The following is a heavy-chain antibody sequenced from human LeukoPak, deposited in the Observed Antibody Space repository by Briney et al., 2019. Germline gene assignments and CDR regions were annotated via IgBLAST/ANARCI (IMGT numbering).Heavy chain of an antibody. CDR1: GFTFNDYA. CDR3: AKDSQPYYYYYIDV. Sequence: PGGSLRLSCAASGFTFNDYAMHWVRQPPGKGLEWVSSIRWNSGQIDYAESVKGRFTISRDNAKSSLYLQMDSLTAEDTALYYCAKDSQPYYYYYIDVWGKGTTVTVSS. V-gene: IGHV3-9*01. J-gene: IGHJ6*03. CDR2: IRWNSGQI.